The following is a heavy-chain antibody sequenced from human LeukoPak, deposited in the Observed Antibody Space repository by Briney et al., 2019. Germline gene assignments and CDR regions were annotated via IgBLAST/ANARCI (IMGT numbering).Heavy chain of an antibody. CDR3: AISGSYSLYYYMDV. CDR2: IYHSGST. V-gene: IGHV4-4*02. Sequence: SGTLSLTCAVSGGSGGSISSSNYWRWVRQPPGKGLEWIGEIYHSGSTNYNPSLKSRVTISVDKSKNQFSLKLNSVTAADTAVYYCAISGSYSLYYYMDVWGKGTTVTVSS. CDR1: GGSGGSISSSNY. J-gene: IGHJ6*03. D-gene: IGHD1-26*01.